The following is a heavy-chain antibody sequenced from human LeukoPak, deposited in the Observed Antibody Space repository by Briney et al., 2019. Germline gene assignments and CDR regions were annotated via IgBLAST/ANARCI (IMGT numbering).Heavy chain of an antibody. D-gene: IGHD3-10*01. CDR2: IYTSGST. V-gene: IGHV4-4*07. Sequence: SSETLSLTCTVSGGSISSYYWSWIRQPAGKGLEWIGRIYTSGSTNYNPSLKSRVTMSVDTSKNQFSLKLSSVTAADTAVYYCARTLLWFGYYGMDVWGQGTTVTVSS. CDR1: GGSISSYY. CDR3: ARTLLWFGYYGMDV. J-gene: IGHJ6*02.